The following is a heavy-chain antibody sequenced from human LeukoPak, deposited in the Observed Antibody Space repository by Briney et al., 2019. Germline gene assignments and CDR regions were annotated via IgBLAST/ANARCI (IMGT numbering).Heavy chain of an antibody. CDR3: AKGYYDILTGRAYFDY. Sequence: GRSLRLSCAASGFTFDDYAMHWVRHAPGKGLEWVSGISWNSGSIGYADSVKGRFTISRDNAKNSLYLQMNSLRAEDMALYYCAKGYYDILTGRAYFDYWGQGTLVTVSS. V-gene: IGHV3-9*03. J-gene: IGHJ4*02. D-gene: IGHD3-9*01. CDR1: GFTFDDYA. CDR2: ISWNSGSI.